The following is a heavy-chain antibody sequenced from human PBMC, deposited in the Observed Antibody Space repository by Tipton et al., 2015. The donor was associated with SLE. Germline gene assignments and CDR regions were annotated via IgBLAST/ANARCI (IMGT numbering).Heavy chain of an antibody. CDR1: GGSFSGYY. Sequence: TLSLTCAVYGGSFSGYYWSWIRQPPGKDLEWIGYIYYRGSTNYNPSLKSRVTISVDTSKNQFSLRLSSVTAADTAVYYCATTPTYSNGWRGYWGQGTLVTVSS. CDR3: ATTPTYSNGWRGY. CDR2: IYYRGST. V-gene: IGHV4-59*03. D-gene: IGHD6-19*01. J-gene: IGHJ4*02.